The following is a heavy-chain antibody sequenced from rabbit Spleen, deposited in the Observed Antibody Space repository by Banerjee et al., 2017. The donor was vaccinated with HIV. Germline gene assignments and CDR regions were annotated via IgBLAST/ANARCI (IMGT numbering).Heavy chain of an antibody. Sequence: QEQLVESGGGLVKPGASLTLTCTASGFSFISSYDMSWVRQAPGKGLEWIGFIYTGNGKNYYASWAKGRFTISKTSTTVTLQVTSLTAADTATYFCARAVGNDGYNLWGPGTLVTVS. J-gene: IGHJ4*01. CDR2: IYTGNGKN. D-gene: IGHD6-1*01. CDR3: ARAVGNDGYNL. V-gene: IGHV1S45*01. CDR1: GFSFISSYD.